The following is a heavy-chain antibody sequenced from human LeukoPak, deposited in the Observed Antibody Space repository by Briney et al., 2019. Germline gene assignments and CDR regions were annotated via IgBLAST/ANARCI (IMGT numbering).Heavy chain of an antibody. D-gene: IGHD3-22*01. CDR3: ARVSYYDSSGYYYDY. CDR2: IYYSGST. V-gene: IGHV4-59*08. Sequence: SETLSLTCAVSGGSISSYYWSWIRQPPGKGLEWIGYIYYSGSTDYNASLQSRVTISVDTSKNQFSLKLTSVTAADTAVYYCARVSYYDSSGYYYDYWGQGTLVTVSS. J-gene: IGHJ4*02. CDR1: GGSISSYY.